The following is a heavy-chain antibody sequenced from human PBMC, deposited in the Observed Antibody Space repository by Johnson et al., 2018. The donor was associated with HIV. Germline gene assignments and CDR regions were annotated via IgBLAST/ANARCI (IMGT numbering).Heavy chain of an antibody. CDR1: GFTFSSYW. Sequence: EVQLVESGGGLVQPGGSLRLSCAASGFTFSSYWMSWVRQAPGKGLEWVANIKQDGSEKYYVDFVKGRFTISRDNAKNTLYLQMNSLRAEDTAVYYCASKAAGTMHAFDIWGQGTMVTVSS. J-gene: IGHJ3*02. D-gene: IGHD6-13*01. V-gene: IGHV3-7*01. CDR2: IKQDGSEK. CDR3: ASKAAGTMHAFDI.